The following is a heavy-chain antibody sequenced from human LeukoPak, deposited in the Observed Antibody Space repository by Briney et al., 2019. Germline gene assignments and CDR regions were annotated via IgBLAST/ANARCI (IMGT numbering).Heavy chain of an antibody. D-gene: IGHD4-17*01. CDR1: GGSFSGYY. V-gene: IGHV4-34*01. Sequence: PSETLSLTCAVYGGSFSGYYWSWIRQPPGKGLEWIGEINHSGSTNYNPSLKSRVTISVDTSKSQFSLKLSSVTAADTAVYYCARKIYGDYNALDIWGQGTMVTVSS. CDR2: INHSGST. CDR3: ARKIYGDYNALDI. J-gene: IGHJ3*02.